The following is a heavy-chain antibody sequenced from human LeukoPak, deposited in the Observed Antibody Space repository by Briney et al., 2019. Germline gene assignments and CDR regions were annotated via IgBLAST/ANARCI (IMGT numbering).Heavy chain of an antibody. CDR2: TSGSGSTT. D-gene: IGHD4/OR15-4a*01. CDR3: AKDTQAPYPTYGGSFDN. CDR1: GSTFSSYA. Sequence: PGGSLRLSCAASGSTFSSYAMSWVRQAPGKGLEWVSATSGSGSTTYYADSVKGRFTISRDTSKNTLYLQMNGLRAEDTAVYFCAKDTQAPYPTYGGSFDNWGQGTLVTVSS. V-gene: IGHV3-23*01. J-gene: IGHJ4*02.